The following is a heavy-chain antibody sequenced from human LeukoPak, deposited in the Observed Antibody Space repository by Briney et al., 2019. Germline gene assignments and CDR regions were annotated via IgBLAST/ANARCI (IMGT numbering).Heavy chain of an antibody. CDR1: GDSVSSKSAA. Sequence: SQTLSLTCAISGDSVSSKSAAWNWIRQSPSRGLEWLERTYYRSKWYNEYAVSLKGRITINADTPKNQFSLILNSVTPEDTALYYCARSSGWIDYWGHGTLVTVSS. CDR2: TYYRSKWYN. D-gene: IGHD6-19*01. V-gene: IGHV6-1*01. CDR3: ARSSGWIDY. J-gene: IGHJ4*03.